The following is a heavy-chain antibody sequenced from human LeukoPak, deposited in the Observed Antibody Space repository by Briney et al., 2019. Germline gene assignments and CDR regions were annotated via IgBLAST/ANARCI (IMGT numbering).Heavy chain of an antibody. V-gene: IGHV4-39*01. D-gene: IGHD4-17*01. CDR3: ARQMVAYGDYVMDY. Sequence: PSETLSLTCTVSGDSISSSSYYWGWIRQPPGKGLEWIGSIYYSGSTYHNPSLKSRVTISVDTSKNQFSLKVSSVTAADTAVYYCARQMVAYGDYVMDYWGQGNLVTVSS. J-gene: IGHJ4*02. CDR1: GDSISSSSYY. CDR2: IYYSGST.